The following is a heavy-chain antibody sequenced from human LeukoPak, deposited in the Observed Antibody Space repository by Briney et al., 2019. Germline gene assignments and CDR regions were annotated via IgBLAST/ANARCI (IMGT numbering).Heavy chain of an antibody. D-gene: IGHD1-20*01. V-gene: IGHV4-59*01. CDR3: ARYYWNCYYYYMDV. J-gene: IGHJ6*03. CDR1: GGSISSYY. CDR2: IYYSGST. Sequence: SETLSLTCTVSGGSISSYYWSWIRQPPGKGLEWIGYIYYSGSTNYNPSLKGRVTISVDTSKNQFSLKLSSVTAADTAVYYCARYYWNCYYYYMDVWGKGTTVTVSS.